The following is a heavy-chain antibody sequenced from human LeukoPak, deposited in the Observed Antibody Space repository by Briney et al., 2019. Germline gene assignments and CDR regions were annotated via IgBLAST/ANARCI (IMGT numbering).Heavy chain of an antibody. CDR1: GMSLTGYY. D-gene: IGHD6-19*01. Sequence: PSETLSLTCAVHGMSLTGYYWSWIRQPPGKGLEWIGEMNHRGNSYFNPSFKSRVSISLDTSRKQFSLNLTSVTAADTAFYFCARGSGSYTGAADHWGQGTLVTVSS. V-gene: IGHV4-34*01. J-gene: IGHJ5*02. CDR3: ARGSGSYTGAADH. CDR2: MNHRGNS.